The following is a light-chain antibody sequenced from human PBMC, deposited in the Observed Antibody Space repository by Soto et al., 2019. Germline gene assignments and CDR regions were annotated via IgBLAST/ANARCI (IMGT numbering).Light chain of an antibody. J-gene: IGLJ1*01. V-gene: IGLV2-23*01. CDR3: CSYAGSPYV. Sequence: QSALTQPASGSGSPGRSITISCTGTSSDVGSYNLVSWYQQHPGKAPKLMIYEGSKRPSGVSNRFSGSKSGNTASLTISGLQAEDEADYFCCSYAGSPYVCGTGTKVTVL. CDR2: EGS. CDR1: SSDVGSYNL.